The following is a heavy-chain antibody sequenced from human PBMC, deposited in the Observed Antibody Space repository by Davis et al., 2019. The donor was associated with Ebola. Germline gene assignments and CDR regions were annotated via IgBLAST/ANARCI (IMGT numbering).Heavy chain of an antibody. J-gene: IGHJ4*02. D-gene: IGHD2-15*01. CDR2: IHYSGST. CDR3: ARTDRVCSGGTCYSGNDFDY. CDR1: GGSISSNDYY. Sequence: MPSETLSLTCTVSGGSISSNDYYWSWIRQRPGKGLEWIGYIHYSGSTYYNPSLESRVTMSVDTSKNQFSLKLSSVTAADTAVYYCARTDRVCSGGTCYSGNDFDYWGQGTLVTVSS. V-gene: IGHV4-30-4*02.